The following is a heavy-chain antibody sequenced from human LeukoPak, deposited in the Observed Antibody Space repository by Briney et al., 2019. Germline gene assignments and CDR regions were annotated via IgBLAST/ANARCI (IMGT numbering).Heavy chain of an antibody. D-gene: IGHD2/OR15-2a*01. J-gene: IGHJ4*02. CDR3: AAQATSTWLFDY. Sequence: SQTLSLTCSFSGGAISSYNSSWIRQPPGKGLEWIGYIYYSGITKYNPSLKSRVTISVDTSKNQFSLRLSSVTAADTAVYYCAAQATSTWLFDYWGQGTLITVSS. CDR2: IYYSGIT. CDR1: GGAISSYN. V-gene: IGHV4-59*01.